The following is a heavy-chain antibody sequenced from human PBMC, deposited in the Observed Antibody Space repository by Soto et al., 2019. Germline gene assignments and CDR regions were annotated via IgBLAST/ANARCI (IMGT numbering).Heavy chain of an antibody. CDR3: ARHIRGNSCMDV. D-gene: IGHD2-21*01. CDR1: GGSISSSSYY. CDR2: IYYSGST. Sequence: QLQLQESGPGLVKTSETLSLTCTVSGGSISSSSYYWGWIRQPPGKGLEWIGTIYYSGSTYYNPSLKSRVTIPVDTSKNQFSLKLSSVTAADTAVYYCARHIRGNSCMDVWGQGTTVTVSS. V-gene: IGHV4-39*01. J-gene: IGHJ6*02.